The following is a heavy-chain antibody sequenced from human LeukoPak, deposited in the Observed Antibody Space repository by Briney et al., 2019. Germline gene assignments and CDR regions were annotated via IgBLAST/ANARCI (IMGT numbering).Heavy chain of an antibody. D-gene: IGHD3-22*01. Sequence: GASVKVSCKASGGTFSSYAISWVRQAPGQGLEWMGRIIPILGIANYAQKFQGRVTITADKSTRTAYMELSSLRSEDTAVYYCATDDCDSSGYYYPSYYYYYYGVDVWGQGTTVTVSS. CDR2: IIPILGIA. CDR3: ATDDCDSSGYYYPSYYYYYYGVDV. CDR1: GGTFSSYA. V-gene: IGHV1-69*04. J-gene: IGHJ6*02.